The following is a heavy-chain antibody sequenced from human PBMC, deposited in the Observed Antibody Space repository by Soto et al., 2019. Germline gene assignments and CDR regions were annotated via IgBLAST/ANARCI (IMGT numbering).Heavy chain of an antibody. Sequence: QVQLVQSGAEVKKPGASVKVSCKASGYTFTSYGISWVRQAPGQGLEWMGWISAYNGNTNYAQKIQGRVTMTTDTSPRTAYMELRSLRSADTAVYYCARDHSAAAGHREFDYWGQGTLVTVSS. CDR1: GYTFTSYG. J-gene: IGHJ4*02. V-gene: IGHV1-18*01. D-gene: IGHD6-13*01. CDR3: ARDHSAAAGHREFDY. CDR2: ISAYNGNT.